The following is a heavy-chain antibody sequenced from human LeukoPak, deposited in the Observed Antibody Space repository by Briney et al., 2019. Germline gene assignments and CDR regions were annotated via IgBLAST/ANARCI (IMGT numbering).Heavy chain of an antibody. CDR3: ARGNLVVVPASHSWFDP. Sequence: GASVKVSCKASGYTFTGYYMHWVRQAPGQGLEWMGWINPNSGGTNYAQKFQGRVTMTRDTSISTAYMELSRLRSDDTAVYYCARGNLVVVPASHSWFDPWGQGTLVTVSS. J-gene: IGHJ5*02. D-gene: IGHD2-15*01. V-gene: IGHV1-2*02. CDR1: GYTFTGYY. CDR2: INPNSGGT.